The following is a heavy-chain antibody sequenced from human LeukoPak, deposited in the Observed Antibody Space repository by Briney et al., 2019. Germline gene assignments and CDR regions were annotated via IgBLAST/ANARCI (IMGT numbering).Heavy chain of an antibody. CDR2: ISGCGGNT. V-gene: IGHV3-23*01. CDR1: GFTFNSCA. J-gene: IGHJ4*02. D-gene: IGHD5-12*01. Sequence: GGPLRFSCSASGFTFNSCAMRWVRQAPGKGLEWVSAISGCGGNTLYAHSVKGRFTISRDNSKKTLYLQMNSLSSEDPAVYYCAKDRRDIVGTIFDYWGQGTLVTVSS. CDR3: AKDRRDIVGTIFDY.